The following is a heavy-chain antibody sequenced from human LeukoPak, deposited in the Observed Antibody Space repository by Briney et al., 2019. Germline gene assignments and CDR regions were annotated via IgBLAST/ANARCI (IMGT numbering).Heavy chain of an antibody. Sequence: SETLSLTCTVSGDSIGSSSYYWVWIRQPPGKGLEWIGEIYHSGSTNYNPSLKSRVTISVDKSKNQFSLKLSSVTAADTAVYYCARVDGEYPDQNDAFDIWGQGTMVTVSS. D-gene: IGHD2/OR15-2a*01. CDR3: ARVDGEYPDQNDAFDI. CDR2: IYHSGST. J-gene: IGHJ3*02. V-gene: IGHV4-39*07. CDR1: GDSIGSSSYY.